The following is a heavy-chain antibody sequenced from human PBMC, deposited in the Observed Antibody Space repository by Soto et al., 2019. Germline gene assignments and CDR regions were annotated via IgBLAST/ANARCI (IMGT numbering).Heavy chain of an antibody. Sequence: EVQLVESGGGLVQPGGSLRLYCAASGFTFSSYSMNWVRQAPGKGLEWVSYISSSSSTIYYADSVKGRFTISRDNAKNSLYLQMNSLRDEDTAVYYCARARGGRITIFGVVNLYRMDVWGQGTTVTVSS. CDR2: ISSSSSTI. D-gene: IGHD3-3*01. J-gene: IGHJ6*02. V-gene: IGHV3-48*02. CDR1: GFTFSSYS. CDR3: ARARGGRITIFGVVNLYRMDV.